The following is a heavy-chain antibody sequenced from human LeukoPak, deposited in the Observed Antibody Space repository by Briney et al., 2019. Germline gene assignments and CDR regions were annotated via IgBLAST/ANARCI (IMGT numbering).Heavy chain of an antibody. D-gene: IGHD6-19*01. CDR1: GFTFSSYS. Sequence: GGSLRLSCAASGFTFSSYSMNWVRQAPGKGLEWVSSISCSSSYIYYADSVKGRFTISRDNAKNSLYLQMNSLRAEDTAVYYCARDSSIAVAGTGFDYWGQGTLVTVSS. J-gene: IGHJ4*02. CDR3: ARDSSIAVAGTGFDY. CDR2: ISCSSSYI. V-gene: IGHV3-21*01.